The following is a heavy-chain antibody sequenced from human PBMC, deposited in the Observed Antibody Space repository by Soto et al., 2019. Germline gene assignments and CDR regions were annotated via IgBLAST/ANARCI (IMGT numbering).Heavy chain of an antibody. CDR1: GASISYGGFP. CDR3: ARGGGYDSFDY. Sequence: SETLALPSTVSGASISYGGFPRILIRKSPGKGLEWIGYISHLESTYFHPSFKSRLTMSIDRTRNQFSLKLSSVTAADMVVDDCARGGGYDSFDYWGKGVLVTVSS. V-gene: IGHV4-30-2*06. J-gene: IGHJ4*02. CDR2: ISHLEST. D-gene: IGHD5-12*01.